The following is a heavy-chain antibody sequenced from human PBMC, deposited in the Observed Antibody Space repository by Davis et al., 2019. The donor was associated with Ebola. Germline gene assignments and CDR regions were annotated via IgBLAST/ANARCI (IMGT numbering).Heavy chain of an antibody. Sequence: LRPSCTVSGGSISSGGYYWSWIRQHPGRGLAWIGYISYSVHTYYNPSLKSQFIISMDTSKNQISLELSSVTAADTAVYYCAREWHDIDAFDIWGQGTMVTVSS. J-gene: IGHJ3*02. D-gene: IGHD5-12*01. CDR1: GGSISSGGYY. CDR3: AREWHDIDAFDI. CDR2: ISYSVHT. V-gene: IGHV4-31*01.